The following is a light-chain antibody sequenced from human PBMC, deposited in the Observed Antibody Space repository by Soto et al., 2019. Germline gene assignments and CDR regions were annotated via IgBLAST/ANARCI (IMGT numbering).Light chain of an antibody. Sequence: EIVLTQSPGTLSLSPGERATLSCRASQSVNSRFLAWYQQKPGQAPRLLIYSASSRASGIPDRFSGSGCGTDYTLTNSRREHEDVAVYFYQQYCSTPPYTFGRGTKLEIK. CDR2: SAS. V-gene: IGKV3-20*01. CDR3: QQYCSTPPYT. J-gene: IGKJ2*01. CDR1: QSVNSRF.